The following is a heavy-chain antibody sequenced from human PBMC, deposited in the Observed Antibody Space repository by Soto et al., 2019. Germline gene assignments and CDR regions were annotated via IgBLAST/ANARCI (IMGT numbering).Heavy chain of an antibody. J-gene: IGHJ6*02. D-gene: IGHD6-13*01. CDR3: ATSTIDTSTWKQYFYGMDV. Sequence: ASVKVSCKASEDTFTRYVIHWVRQAPGQRLEWMGWTNAGNGNTKYSQNFQGRVTITRDASASTAYMELSSLRSQDTAVYYCATSTIDTSTWKQYFYGMDVWGQGSTVTVSS. V-gene: IGHV1-3*01. CDR1: EDTFTRYV. CDR2: TNAGNGNT.